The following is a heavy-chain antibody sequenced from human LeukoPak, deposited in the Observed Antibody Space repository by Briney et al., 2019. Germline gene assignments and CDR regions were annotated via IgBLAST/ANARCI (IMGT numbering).Heavy chain of an antibody. J-gene: IGHJ3*02. Sequence: SETLSLTCTVSGGSISSYYWNWIRQPPGKGLEWIGYIYNSGSTNYNPSLKSRVTISVDTSKNQFSLKLSSVTAADTAVYYCTRARGGSWLRRVDAFAIWGQGTMVTVSS. V-gene: IGHV4-59*01. CDR2: IYNSGST. CDR3: TRARGGSWLRRVDAFAI. CDR1: GGSISSYY. D-gene: IGHD5-12*01.